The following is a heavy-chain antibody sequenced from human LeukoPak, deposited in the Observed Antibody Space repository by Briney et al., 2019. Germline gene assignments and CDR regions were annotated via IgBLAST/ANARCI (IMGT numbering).Heavy chain of an antibody. Sequence: GGSLRLSCAASGFTFRSYWMHWVRQAPGKGLVWVSHIHSDGSSTSYADSVQGRFTISRDNAKNTLYLQMNSLRAEDTAVYYCARHNYGYDYWGQGTLVTISS. CDR1: GFTFRSYW. CDR2: IHSDGSST. CDR3: ARHNYGYDY. J-gene: IGHJ4*02. V-gene: IGHV3-74*01. D-gene: IGHD3-10*01.